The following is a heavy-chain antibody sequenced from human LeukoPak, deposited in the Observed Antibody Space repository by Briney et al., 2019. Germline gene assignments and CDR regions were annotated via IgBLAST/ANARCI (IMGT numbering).Heavy chain of an antibody. D-gene: IGHD4-17*01. CDR1: GGSISSYY. J-gene: IGHJ1*01. CDR3: ATTVTTSAEYFQH. Sequence: SETLSLTCTVSGGSISSYYWSWIRQPPGKGLEWIGYIYYSGSTYYNPSLQSRLTISVDTSKNQFSLKLNSVTAADTAAYYCATTVTTSAEYFQHWGQGTLVTVSS. V-gene: IGHV4-30-4*01. CDR2: IYYSGST.